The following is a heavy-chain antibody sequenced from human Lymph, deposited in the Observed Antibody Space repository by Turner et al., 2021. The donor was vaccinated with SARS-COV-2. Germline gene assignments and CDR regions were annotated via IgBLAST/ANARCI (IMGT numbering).Heavy chain of an antibody. CDR3: ARAVGAFGVVTNFDY. D-gene: IGHD3-3*01. J-gene: IGHJ4*02. V-gene: IGHV4-59*01. Sequence: QVQLQESGPGLVKPSETLSLTCTVSGGSISSYYWSWIRQPPGKGLEWIGYIYYSGSTNYNPSLKSLVTISVDTSKNQFSLKLSSVTAADMAVYYCARAVGAFGVVTNFDYWGQGTLVTVSS. CDR2: IYYSGST. CDR1: GGSISSYY.